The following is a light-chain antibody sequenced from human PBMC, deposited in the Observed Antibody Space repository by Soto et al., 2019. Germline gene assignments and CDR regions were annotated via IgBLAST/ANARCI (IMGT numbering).Light chain of an antibody. V-gene: IGKV1-39*01. CDR3: QQSYSTPLT. J-gene: IGKJ4*01. CDR1: QNIKTY. CDR2: DAS. Sequence: DIRTTQSPSSLSASVGDRVTITCQASQNIKTYLNWYQHKLGEAPKLLIYDASNLQGGVPSRFSGSGSGTDFTLTISSLQPEDFATYYCQQSYSTPLTFGGGTKVEIK.